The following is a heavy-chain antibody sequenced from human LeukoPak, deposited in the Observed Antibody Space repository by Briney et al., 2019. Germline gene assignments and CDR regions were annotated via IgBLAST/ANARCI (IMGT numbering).Heavy chain of an antibody. CDR3: ARPDYYGSGSYGD. CDR1: GGSISSSSYY. D-gene: IGHD3-10*01. V-gene: IGHV4-39*01. CDR2: IYYSGST. J-gene: IGHJ4*02. Sequence: SETLSLTCTVSGGSISSSSYYWGWIRQPPGKGLEWIGSIYYSGSTYYNPSLKSRVTISVDTSKNQFSLKLSSVTAADTAVYYCARPDYYGSGSYGDWGQGTLVTVSS.